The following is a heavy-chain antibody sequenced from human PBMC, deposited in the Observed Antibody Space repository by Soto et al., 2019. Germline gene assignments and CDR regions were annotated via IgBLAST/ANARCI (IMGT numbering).Heavy chain of an antibody. CDR1: GFTFSSYG. CDR3: ARDQALRFLEYYFDY. CDR2: IWYDGSNK. Sequence: GGSLRLSCAASGFTFSSYGMHWVRQAPGKGLEWVAVIWYDGSNKYYADSVKGRFTISRDNSKNTLYLQMNSLRAEDTAVYYCARDQALRFLEYYFDYWGQGTLVTVSS. J-gene: IGHJ4*02. V-gene: IGHV3-33*01. D-gene: IGHD3-3*01.